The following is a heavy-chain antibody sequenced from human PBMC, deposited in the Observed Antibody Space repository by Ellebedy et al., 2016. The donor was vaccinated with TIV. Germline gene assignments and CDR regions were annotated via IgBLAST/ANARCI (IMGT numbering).Heavy chain of an antibody. Sequence: GESLKISCAASGFTFSSYSMNWVRQAPGKGLEWVSYIDTSSSTIYYADSVKGRFTISRDNAKNSLYLQMNSLRDEDTAVYYCARGRGTMFGVVTHCWYFDLWGRGTLVTVSS. J-gene: IGHJ2*01. CDR1: GFTFSSYS. CDR3: ARGRGTMFGVVTHCWYFDL. D-gene: IGHD3-3*01. V-gene: IGHV3-48*02. CDR2: IDTSSSTI.